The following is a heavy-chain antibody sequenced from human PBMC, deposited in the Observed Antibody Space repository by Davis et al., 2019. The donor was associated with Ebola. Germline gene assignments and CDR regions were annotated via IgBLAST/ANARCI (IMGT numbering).Heavy chain of an antibody. D-gene: IGHD3-16*02. CDR1: GGSISSSSYY. J-gene: IGHJ4*02. CDR2: TYYSGST. Sequence: MPSETLSLTCTVSGGSISSSSYYWGWIRQPPGKGLEWIGSTYYSGSTYYNPSLKSRVTISVDTSKNQFSLKLSSVTAADTAVYYCARLRGVWGSYRNYFDYWGQGTLVTVSS. V-gene: IGHV4-39*01. CDR3: ARLRGVWGSYRNYFDY.